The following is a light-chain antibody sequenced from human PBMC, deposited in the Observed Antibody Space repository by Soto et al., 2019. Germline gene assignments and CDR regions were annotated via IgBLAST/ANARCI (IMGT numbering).Light chain of an antibody. CDR2: AAS. CDR1: QSISTY. J-gene: IGKJ2*01. V-gene: IGKV1-39*01. Sequence: DIQMTQSPSSLSASVGDRVTVTCRASQSISTYLAWYQQKPGKAPNLLIYAASSLQSGVPSRFSGSGSGTDFTLTIYRLQPEDFATYFCQQTYSTPYTFGQGTKLEIK. CDR3: QQTYSTPYT.